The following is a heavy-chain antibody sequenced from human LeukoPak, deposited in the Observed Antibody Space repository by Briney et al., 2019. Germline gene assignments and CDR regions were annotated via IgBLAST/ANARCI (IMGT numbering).Heavy chain of an antibody. J-gene: IGHJ4*02. CDR1: GGSVSNYY. CDR3: ATRKLGNDY. V-gene: IGHV4-59*02. CDR2: IYYTET. D-gene: IGHD7-27*01. Sequence: SETLSLTCTVSGGSVSNYYWSWIRQSPGKGLEWIGYIYYTETSYNPSLKSRVTISADTSKNQFSLKLYSVTAADTAVYYCATRKLGNDYWGQGALVTVSS.